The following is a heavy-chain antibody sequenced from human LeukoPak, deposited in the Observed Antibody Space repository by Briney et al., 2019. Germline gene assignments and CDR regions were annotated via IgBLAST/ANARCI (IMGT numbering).Heavy chain of an antibody. CDR3: AKGITMIDRPFDY. D-gene: IGHD3-22*01. V-gene: IGHV3-23*01. J-gene: IGHJ4*02. Sequence: GGSLRLSCAASGFTFSSYAMNWVHQAPGRGLEWVSYIGPSGTSIYYADSVKGRFTISRDNSKNTLYLQMNSLRAEDTAVYYCAKGITMIDRPFDYWGQGTLVTVSS. CDR2: IGPSGTSI. CDR1: GFTFSSYA.